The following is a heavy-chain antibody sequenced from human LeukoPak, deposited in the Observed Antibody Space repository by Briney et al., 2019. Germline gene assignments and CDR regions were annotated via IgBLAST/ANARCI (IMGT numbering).Heavy chain of an antibody. CDR1: GFTFSSYA. D-gene: IGHD3-22*01. Sequence: PGGSLRLSCAASGFTFSSYAMSWVRQAPGKGLEWVSAIGGSGGSTYYADSVKGRFTISRDNSKNTLYLQMNSLRAEDTAVYYCAKERDYDSSGYYYEGQEFDYWGQGTLVTVSS. V-gene: IGHV3-23*01. J-gene: IGHJ4*02. CDR3: AKERDYDSSGYYYEGQEFDY. CDR2: IGGSGGST.